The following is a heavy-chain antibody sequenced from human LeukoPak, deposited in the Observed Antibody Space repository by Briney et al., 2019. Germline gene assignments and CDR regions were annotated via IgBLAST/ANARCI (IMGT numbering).Heavy chain of an antibody. D-gene: IGHD6-19*01. CDR1: GVTSNNYA. V-gene: IGHV3-23*01. CDR3: ARGRAVSGTYFDY. Sequence: GGSLRPSCAASGVTSNNYAMSWVRQAPGKGLEWVSAISGSGGSTYYADSVKGRFTISRDNSKNTLYLQMNSLRAEDTAVYYCARGRAVSGTYFDYWGQGTLVSVSS. CDR2: ISGSGGST. J-gene: IGHJ4*02.